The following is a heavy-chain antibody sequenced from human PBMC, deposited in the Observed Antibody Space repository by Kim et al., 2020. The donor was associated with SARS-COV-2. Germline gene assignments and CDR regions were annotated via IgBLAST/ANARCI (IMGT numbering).Heavy chain of an antibody. Sequence: SETLSLTCTVSGGSLRDHYWTWIRQPPGKGLEWLAYISYSGRTNYNPSLKTRVTMSLDTSNNQVSLRLSSMTAADTAVYYCASIPVDTILVFPDWGQGILVIVSS. J-gene: IGHJ4*02. CDR3: ASIPVDTILVFPD. CDR2: ISYSGRT. V-gene: IGHV4-59*11. D-gene: IGHD3-3*01. CDR1: GGSLRDHY.